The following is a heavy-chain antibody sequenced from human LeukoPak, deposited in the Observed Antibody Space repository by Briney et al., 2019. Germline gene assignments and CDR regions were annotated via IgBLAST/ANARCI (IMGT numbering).Heavy chain of an antibody. D-gene: IGHD2/OR15-2a*01. Sequence: SETLSLTCTVSGGSISSSSYYWGWIRQPPGKGLEWIGSIYYSGSTYYNPSLKSRVTISVDTSKNQFSLKLSSVTAADTAVYYCARQTPYYGGAFDIWGQGTMVTVSS. CDR3: ARQTPYYGGAFDI. CDR1: GGSISSSSYY. J-gene: IGHJ3*02. V-gene: IGHV4-39*01. CDR2: IYYSGST.